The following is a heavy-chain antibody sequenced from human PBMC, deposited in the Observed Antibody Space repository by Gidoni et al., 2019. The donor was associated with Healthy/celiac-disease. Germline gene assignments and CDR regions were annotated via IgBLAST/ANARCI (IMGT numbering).Heavy chain of an antibody. CDR2: ISSSSSYN. CDR3: AGRRDGYYDY. V-gene: IGHV3-21*01. Sequence: EVQLVESGGGLVKPGGSLRLSCAASGFTFSSYSMTWVRQAPGKGLEVVSSISSSSSYNYYADSVKGRFTIPRENRKNSMYLQKNSLGAEDTAGYYCAGRRDGYYDYWGQGTLVTVSS. CDR1: GFTFSSYS. J-gene: IGHJ4*01.